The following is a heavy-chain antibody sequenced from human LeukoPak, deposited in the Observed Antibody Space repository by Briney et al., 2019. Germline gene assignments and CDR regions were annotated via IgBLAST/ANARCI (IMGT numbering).Heavy chain of an antibody. D-gene: IGHD3-10*01. CDR3: AKDPGWGGASGYYYYYMDV. J-gene: IGHJ6*03. CDR2: ISYDGSNK. CDR1: GFTFSSYG. V-gene: IGHV3-30*18. Sequence: GGSLRLSCAASGFTFSSYGMHWVRQAPGKGLEWVAVISYDGSNKYYADSVKGRFTISRDNSKNTLYLQMNSLRAEDTAVYYCAKDPGWGGASGYYYYYMDVWGKGTTVTVSS.